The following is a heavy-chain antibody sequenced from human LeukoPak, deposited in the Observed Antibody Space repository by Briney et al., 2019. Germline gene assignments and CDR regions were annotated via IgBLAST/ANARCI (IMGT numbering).Heavy chain of an antibody. CDR2: ITNDGSST. D-gene: IGHD3-10*01. CDR1: GLTFSSHW. V-gene: IGHV3-74*01. Sequence: GGSLRLSCAASGLTFSSHWMHWVRQAPGKGLVWVSRITNDGSSTTYAASVKGRFTISRDNSKNTLYLQMSSLGADDTAVYYCAIGAGRSGSYRSDAFDIWGQGTVVTVSS. CDR3: AIGAGRSGSYRSDAFDI. J-gene: IGHJ3*02.